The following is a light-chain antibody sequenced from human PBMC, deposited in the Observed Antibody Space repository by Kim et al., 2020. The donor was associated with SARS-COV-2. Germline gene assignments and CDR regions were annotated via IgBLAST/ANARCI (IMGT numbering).Light chain of an antibody. V-gene: IGKV3-20*01. Sequence: SPGDRATLSCRASQSVNNNYLAWYQQKPGQAPRLLIYGASSRATDIPDKFSGSGSGTDFTLTISRLEPGDFAVYYCQQYGNSPGYTFGQGTKLEI. CDR3: QQYGNSPGYT. CDR1: QSVNNNY. CDR2: GAS. J-gene: IGKJ2*01.